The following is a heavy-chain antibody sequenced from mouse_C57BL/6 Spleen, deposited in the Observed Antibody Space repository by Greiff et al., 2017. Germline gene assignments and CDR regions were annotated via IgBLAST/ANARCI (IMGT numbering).Heavy chain of an antibody. D-gene: IGHD1-1*01. J-gene: IGHJ4*01. CDR3: ARAYYYCSRRNYAMDY. V-gene: IGHV5-17*01. Sequence: EVLLVQPGGGLVKPGASLKLSCAASGFTFSDYGMHWVRQAPEKGLEWVAYISSGSSTIYYADTVKGRFTISRDNAKNTLFLQMTSLRSEDTTMYYCARAYYYCSRRNYAMDYWGQGTSVTVSS. CDR1: GFTFSDYG. CDR2: ISSGSSTI.